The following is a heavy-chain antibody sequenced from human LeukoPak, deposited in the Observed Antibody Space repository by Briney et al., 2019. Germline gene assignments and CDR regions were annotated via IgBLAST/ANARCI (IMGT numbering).Heavy chain of an antibody. CDR1: GFTFSSYG. D-gene: IGHD3-22*01. CDR3: AKTYYYDSSGFSAFDP. CDR2: ISYDGSKK. Sequence: GGSLRLSCAASGFTFSSYGMHWVRQAPGKGLEWVAVISYDGSKKYYADSVKGRFTISRDNSKNTLYLQMNSLRAEETAVYYCAKTYYYDSSGFSAFDPWGQGTLVTVSS. V-gene: IGHV3-30*18. J-gene: IGHJ5*02.